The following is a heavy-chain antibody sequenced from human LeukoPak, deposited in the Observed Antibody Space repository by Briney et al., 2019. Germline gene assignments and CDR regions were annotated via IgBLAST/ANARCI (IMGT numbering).Heavy chain of an antibody. V-gene: IGHV3-30*18. CDR1: GFTFSSYG. Sequence: PGGSLRLSCAASGFTFSSYGMHWVRQAPGKGLEWVAVISYDGSNKYYADSVKGRFTISRDNSKNTLYLQMNSLRAEDTAVYYCAKGRDSYYFDYWGQGTLVTVSS. J-gene: IGHJ4*02. CDR2: ISYDGSNK. CDR3: AKGRDSYYFDY.